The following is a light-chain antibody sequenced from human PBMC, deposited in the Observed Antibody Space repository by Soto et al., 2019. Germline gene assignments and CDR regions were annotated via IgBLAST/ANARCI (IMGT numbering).Light chain of an antibody. CDR1: QSVSSSY. Sequence: EIVLTQSPGTLSLSPGESATLSCRASQSVSSSYLAWYQQKPGQPPRLLIYGAFTRATGTPDWFSGSWSGTDFTLTISRQAPEEFAVYYYPQYGNSLYTFGPGTKVYI. CDR3: PQYGNSLYT. V-gene: IGKV3-20*01. CDR2: GAF. J-gene: IGKJ3*01.